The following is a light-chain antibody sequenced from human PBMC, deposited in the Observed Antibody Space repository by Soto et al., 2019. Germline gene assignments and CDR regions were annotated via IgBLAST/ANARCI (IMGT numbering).Light chain of an antibody. J-gene: IGKJ5*01. CDR3: REYDASHIT. CDR2: ATS. Sequence: EIVLTQSPCTLSLSPGERATLSCRASQSVSSSYLAWYHQKPGQAPRLLIYATSSRATGIPDRFSGSGSGTDFTLTISRLELEDFAVYYCREYDASHITFGKGTRLEI. V-gene: IGKV3-20*01. CDR1: QSVSSSY.